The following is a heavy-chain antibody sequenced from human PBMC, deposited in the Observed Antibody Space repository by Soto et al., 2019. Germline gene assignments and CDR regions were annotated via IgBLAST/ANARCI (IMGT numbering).Heavy chain of an antibody. Sequence: SVKVSCKASGGTFSSYAISWVRQAPGQGLEWMGGIIPIFGTANYAQKFQGRVTITADESTSTAYMELSSLRSEDTAVYYCARVPLGCGGDRCYYFDYWGQGTLVTVSS. V-gene: IGHV1-69*13. CDR3: ARVPLGCGGDRCYYFDY. D-gene: IGHD2-21*02. CDR1: GGTFSSYA. CDR2: IIPIFGTA. J-gene: IGHJ4*02.